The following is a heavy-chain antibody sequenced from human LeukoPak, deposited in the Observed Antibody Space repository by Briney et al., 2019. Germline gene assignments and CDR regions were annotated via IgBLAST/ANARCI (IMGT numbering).Heavy chain of an antibody. V-gene: IGHV3-11*06. CDR1: GFTFSDYY. CDR3: ARDPQTETYFDY. CDR2: ISSSSSYI. J-gene: IGHJ4*02. D-gene: IGHD2-21*02. Sequence: PGGSLRLSCAASGFTFSDYYMSWIRQAPGKGLEWVSYISSSSSYIDYADSVKGRFTISRDNAQNSLYLQMNSLRAEDTAEYYCARDPQTETYFDYWGQGTLVSVSS.